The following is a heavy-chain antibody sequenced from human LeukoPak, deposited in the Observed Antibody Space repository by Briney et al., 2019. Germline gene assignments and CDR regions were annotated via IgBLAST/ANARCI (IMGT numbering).Heavy chain of an antibody. CDR2: ISGSGGST. Sequence: TGGSLRLSCAASGFTFSSYAMSWVRQAPGKGLEWVSAISGSGGSTYYADSVKGRFTISGDNSKNTLYLQMNSLRAEDTAVYYCAKVGRSWELPYFDYWGQGTLVTVSS. CDR1: GFTFSSYA. D-gene: IGHD1-26*01. CDR3: AKVGRSWELPYFDY. J-gene: IGHJ4*02. V-gene: IGHV3-23*01.